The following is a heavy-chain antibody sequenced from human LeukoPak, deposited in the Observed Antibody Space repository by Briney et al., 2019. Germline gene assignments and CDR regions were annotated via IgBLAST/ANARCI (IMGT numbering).Heavy chain of an antibody. J-gene: IGHJ4*02. CDR3: ARGGYALGDLPDY. CDR1: GGSISSYY. CDR2: IYYSGST. Sequence: PSETLSLTCTVSGGSISSYYWSWIRQPPGKGLEWIGYIYYSGSTNYNPSLKSRVTISVDTSKNQFSPKLSSVTAADTAVYYCARGGYALGDLPDYWGQGTLVTVSS. V-gene: IGHV4-59*08. D-gene: IGHD5-12*01.